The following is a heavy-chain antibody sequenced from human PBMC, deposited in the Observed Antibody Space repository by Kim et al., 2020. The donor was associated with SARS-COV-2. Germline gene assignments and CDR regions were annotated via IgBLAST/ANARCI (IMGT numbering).Heavy chain of an antibody. Sequence: GGSLRLSCAASGFTFSNDWMNWVRQVPGKGLEWVANINQDGSDIYYVDSVKGRFTISRDNAKNSVYLQMDSLRAEDTAVYYCVGTDYNYWVHENLVTVSS. CDR3: VGTDYNY. J-gene: IGHJ4*01. D-gene: IGHD3-10*01. CDR1: GFTFSNDW. V-gene: IGHV3-7*03. CDR2: INQDGSDI.